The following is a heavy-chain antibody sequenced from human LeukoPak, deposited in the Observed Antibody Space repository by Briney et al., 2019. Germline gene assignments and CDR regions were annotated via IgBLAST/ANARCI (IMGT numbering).Heavy chain of an antibody. J-gene: IGHJ4*02. CDR2: IYYSGST. Sequence: SETLSLTCTVSGGSINGYYWSWIRQPPGKGLEWIGYIYYSGSTNYNPSLKSRVTISVDTSKNQFSLKLSSVTAADTAVYYCARYSSGWWYFDYWGQGTLVTVSS. V-gene: IGHV4-59*01. D-gene: IGHD6-19*01. CDR3: ARYSSGWWYFDY. CDR1: GGSINGYY.